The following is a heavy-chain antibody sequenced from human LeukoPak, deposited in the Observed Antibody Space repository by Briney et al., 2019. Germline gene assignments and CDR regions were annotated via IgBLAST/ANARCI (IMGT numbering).Heavy chain of an antibody. D-gene: IGHD3-22*01. CDR2: IYYSGST. CDR3: AKESPYYSDRDYYFDY. V-gene: IGHV4-59*01. CDR1: GGSISSYY. Sequence: SETLSFTCTVSGGSISSYYWSWIRQPPGKGLEWIGYIYYSGSTNYNPSLKSRVTISVDTSKNQFSLKLSSVTAADTAVYYCAKESPYYSDRDYYFDYWGQGTLVTVSS. J-gene: IGHJ4*02.